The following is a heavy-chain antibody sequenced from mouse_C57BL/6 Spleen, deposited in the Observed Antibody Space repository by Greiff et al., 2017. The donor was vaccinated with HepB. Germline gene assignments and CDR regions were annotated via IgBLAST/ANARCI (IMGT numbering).Heavy chain of an antibody. CDR2: IDPETGGT. D-gene: IGHD2-5*01. Sequence: QVQLQQSGAELVRPGASVTLSCKASGYTFTDYEMHWVKQTPVHGLEWIGAIDPETGGTAYNQKFKGKAILTADKSSSTAYMALRSLTSEDSAVYYCTRRAYYSNYVWYFDVWGTGTTVTVSS. V-gene: IGHV1-15*01. CDR3: TRRAYYSNYVWYFDV. J-gene: IGHJ1*03. CDR1: GYTFTDYE.